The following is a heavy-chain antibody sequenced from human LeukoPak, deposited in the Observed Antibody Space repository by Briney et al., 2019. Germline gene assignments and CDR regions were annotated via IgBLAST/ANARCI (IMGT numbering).Heavy chain of an antibody. CDR2: IYYSGAT. Sequence: SETLSLTCTVSGDSISNYYWSWIRQPPGKGLEWIGYIYYSGATYYNPSLKSRVTISVDTSKNQFSLKLSSVTAADTAVYYCARKIHTRGGSGDDYGGQGALVTVSS. CDR3: ARKIHTRGGSGDDY. J-gene: IGHJ4*02. V-gene: IGHV4-59*01. D-gene: IGHD3-10*01. CDR1: GDSISNYY.